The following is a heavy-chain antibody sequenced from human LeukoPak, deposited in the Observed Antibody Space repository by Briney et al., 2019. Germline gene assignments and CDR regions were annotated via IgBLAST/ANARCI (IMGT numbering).Heavy chain of an antibody. CDR1: GFTFGDYA. CDR2: ITSKAYGATT. V-gene: IGHV3-49*04. D-gene: IGHD1-26*01. CDR3: SRHIVGARTFFDY. Sequence: PGGSLRLSCTASGFTFGDYAMSWVRQAPGKGLEWVGFITSKAYGATTDYAASVKGRFTISRDDSKSIAYLQMNSPKSEDTAVYYCSRHIVGARTFFDYWGQGALVTVS. J-gene: IGHJ4*02.